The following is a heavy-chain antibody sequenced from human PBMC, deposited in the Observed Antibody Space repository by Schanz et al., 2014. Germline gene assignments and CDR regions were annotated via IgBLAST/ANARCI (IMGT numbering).Heavy chain of an antibody. Sequence: QVQLVESGGGVVQPGGSLRLSCAASGFTFSDHYMDWVRQAPGKGLEWVSDISSGSSYANYADSVKGRFTISRDNAKNSLYLQMNTLRAEDTAVYYCARDRGYCSGGSCLTFDYWGQGTLVTVSS. CDR3: ARDRGYCSGGSCLTFDY. J-gene: IGHJ4*02. D-gene: IGHD2-15*01. V-gene: IGHV3-11*06. CDR1: GFTFSDHY. CDR2: ISSGSSYA.